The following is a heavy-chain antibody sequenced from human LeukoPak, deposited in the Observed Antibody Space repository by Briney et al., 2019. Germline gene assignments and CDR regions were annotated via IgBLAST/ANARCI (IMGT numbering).Heavy chain of an antibody. D-gene: IGHD6-19*01. J-gene: IGHJ4*02. Sequence: GGSLRLSCAASGFTFSNYAMSWVRHAPGKGLEWVSAISGSGDSTYYADSVKGRFTISRDNSENTLYLQMNSLRAEDTAVYYCAKSRGVAGFDYWGQGTLVTVSS. CDR2: ISGSGDST. CDR1: GFTFSNYA. V-gene: IGHV3-23*01. CDR3: AKSRGVAGFDY.